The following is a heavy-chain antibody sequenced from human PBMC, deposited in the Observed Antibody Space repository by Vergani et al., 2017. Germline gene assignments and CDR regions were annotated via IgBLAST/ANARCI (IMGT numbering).Heavy chain of an antibody. CDR2: ISSTGAYI. V-gene: IGHV3-21*02. CDR3: TSRVTAAGGLDY. Sequence: EVLLVESGGGLVKPGGSLRLSCAGSVFPFTNHTMTWVRQAPGKGLEWVSSISSTGAYIHYADAVTGRFTISRDNPKKSLFLKMNSLGVEDTAVYYCTSRVTAAGGLDYWGQGALVTVSS. J-gene: IGHJ4*02. D-gene: IGHD6-13*01. CDR1: VFPFTNHT.